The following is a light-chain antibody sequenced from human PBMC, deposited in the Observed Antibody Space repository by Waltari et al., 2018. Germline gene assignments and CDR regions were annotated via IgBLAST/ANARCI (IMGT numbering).Light chain of an antibody. Sequence: QLVLTQSPAASASLGASVKLACTLSSGHSNNVIAWLQQRPVKGPRYLLKVNTDGSHNRGDCVPERFSGSSSGAERYLTVARRESEDEADSFCQTGCHGTWVFGGGTTLTVL. CDR3: QTGCHGTWV. CDR2: VNTDGSH. J-gene: IGLJ3*02. V-gene: IGLV4-69*01. CDR1: SGHSNNV.